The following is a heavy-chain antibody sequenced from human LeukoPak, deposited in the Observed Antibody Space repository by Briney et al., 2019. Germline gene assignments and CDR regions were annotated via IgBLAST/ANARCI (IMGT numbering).Heavy chain of an antibody. CDR2: ISSSGSHT. V-gene: IGHV3-21*01. J-gene: IGHJ4*02. CDR1: GSTFRSYS. Sequence: GGSLRLSCAASGSTFRSYSMNWGRQAPGKGLEWVSSISSSGSHTYYADSVKGRFTISRDNAKNSLYLQMNSLRAEDTAVYYCASAADGYPWDSWGQGTLVTVSS. CDR3: ASAADGYPWDS. D-gene: IGHD3-16*01.